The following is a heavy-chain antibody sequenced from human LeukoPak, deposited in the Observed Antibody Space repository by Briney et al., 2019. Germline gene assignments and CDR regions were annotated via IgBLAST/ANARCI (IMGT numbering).Heavy chain of an antibody. J-gene: IGHJ6*03. D-gene: IGHD5-18*01. CDR3: AGVDTAMVFYYYYMDV. V-gene: IGHV1-69*05. Sequence: SVKVSCKASGGPFSSYAISWVRQAPGQGLAWMGRIIPIFGTANYAQKFQGRVTITTDESTSTAYMELSSLRSEDTAVYYCAGVDTAMVFYYYYMDVWGKGTTVTVSS. CDR2: IIPIFGTA. CDR1: GGPFSSYA.